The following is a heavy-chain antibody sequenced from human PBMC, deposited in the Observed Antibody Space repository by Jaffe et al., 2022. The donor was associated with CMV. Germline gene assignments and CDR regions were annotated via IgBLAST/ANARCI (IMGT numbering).Heavy chain of an antibody. J-gene: IGHJ4*02. V-gene: IGHV3-21*01. CDR1: GFTFSSYS. CDR2: ISSSSSYI. Sequence: EVQLVESGGGLVKPGGSLRLSCAASGFTFSSYSMNWVRQAPGKGLEWVSSISSSSSYIYYADSVKGRFTISRDNAKNSLYLQMNSLRAEDTAVYYCAREIAVAGTRFDYWGQGTLVTVSS. CDR3: AREIAVAGTRFDY. D-gene: IGHD6-19*01.